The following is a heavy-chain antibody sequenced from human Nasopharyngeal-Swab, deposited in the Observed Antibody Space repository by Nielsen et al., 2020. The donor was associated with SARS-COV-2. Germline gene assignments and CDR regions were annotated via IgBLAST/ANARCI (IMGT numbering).Heavy chain of an antibody. V-gene: IGHV1-18*01. CDR2: VSAYNGNT. Sequence: ASVKVSCKASGYTFTSYGISWVRQAPGQGLEWMGWVSAYNGNTNYAQKLQGRVTMNTDTSTSTAYMELRSLRSDDTAVYFCARSVGDTGGYYSRTWYFDLWGRGTLVTVSS. CDR1: GYTFTSYG. D-gene: IGHD3-22*01. J-gene: IGHJ2*01. CDR3: ARSVGDTGGYYSRTWYFDL.